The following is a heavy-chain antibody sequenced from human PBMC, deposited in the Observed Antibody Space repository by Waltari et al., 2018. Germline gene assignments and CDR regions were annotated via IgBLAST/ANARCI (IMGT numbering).Heavy chain of an antibody. CDR2: MNPNSGNT. D-gene: IGHD3-10*01. J-gene: IGHJ6*03. CDR1: GYTFTSYD. Sequence: QVQLVQSGAEVTKPGASVTVSCKASGYTFTSYDINWVRQATGQGLEWMGWMNPNSGNTGYAQKFQGRVTMTRNTSISTAYMELSSLRSEDTAVYYCARTVRGLAGWAGTLVYYYYMDVWGKGTTVTVSS. V-gene: IGHV1-8*01. CDR3: ARTVRGLAGWAGTLVYYYYMDV.